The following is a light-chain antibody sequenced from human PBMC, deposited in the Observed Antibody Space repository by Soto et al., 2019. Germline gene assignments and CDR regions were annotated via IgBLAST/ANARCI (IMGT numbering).Light chain of an antibody. Sequence: DIQMTQSPSSLSASVGDRVTITCRASQSISSYLNWYQQKPGKAPKLLIYAASSLQSGVPSRFSGSGSGTDFTLNISSLQPEDFATYYCQQSYRTPLTFGVGTKVAIK. CDR1: QSISSY. J-gene: IGKJ4*02. CDR3: QQSYRTPLT. CDR2: AAS. V-gene: IGKV1-39*01.